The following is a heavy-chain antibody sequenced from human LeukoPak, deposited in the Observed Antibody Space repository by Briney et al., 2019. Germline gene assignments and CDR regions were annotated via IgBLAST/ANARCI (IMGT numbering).Heavy chain of an antibody. J-gene: IGHJ4*02. CDR1: GYTFTSYD. CDR2: MNPNSGNT. Sequence: ASVKVSCKASGYTFTSYDLNWVRQATGQGLEWMGWMNPNSGNTGYAQKFQGRVTMTRDTSTSTVYMELSSLRSEDTAVYYCARVRSGSYCDYWGQGTLVTVSS. D-gene: IGHD1-26*01. V-gene: IGHV1-8*01. CDR3: ARVRSGSYCDY.